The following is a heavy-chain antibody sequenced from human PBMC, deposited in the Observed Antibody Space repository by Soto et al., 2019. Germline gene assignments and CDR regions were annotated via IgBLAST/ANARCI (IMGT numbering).Heavy chain of an antibody. CDR1: NPSIRILKW. CDR3: ASKFGELLADAFDI. D-gene: IGHD3-10*01. CDR2: IYHSGSI. J-gene: IGHJ3*02. V-gene: IGHV4-4*02. Sequence: SATPSLTCTLHNPSIRILKWSTRVRQTPGKGLEWIGEIYHSGSINHNPSLKSRVTMSVDKSNNQFSLKMTSVTAADTAVYYCASKFGELLADAFDIWGQGTVVT.